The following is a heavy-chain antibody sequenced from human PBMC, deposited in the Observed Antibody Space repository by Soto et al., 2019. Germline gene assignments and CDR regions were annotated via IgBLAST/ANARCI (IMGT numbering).Heavy chain of an antibody. CDR2: IYHSWST. V-gene: IGHV4-30-2*01. J-gene: IGHJ4*02. CDR3: AAGGGLPRYY. Sequence: QLQLLESGSGLVKPSQTLSITCAVSGGSISSGGYSWSWIRQPPGKGLEWIGYIYHSWSTYYNPSLKSRITISVDRSKNQFSLKLSSVTAADTAVYYCAAGGGLPRYYWGQGTLVTVSS. CDR1: GGSISSGGYS. D-gene: IGHD5-12*01.